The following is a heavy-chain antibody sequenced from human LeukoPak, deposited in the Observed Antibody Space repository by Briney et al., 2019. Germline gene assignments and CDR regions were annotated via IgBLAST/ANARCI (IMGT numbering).Heavy chain of an antibody. J-gene: IGHJ3*02. D-gene: IGHD4-17*01. CDR1: GFTVSSNY. CDR2: IYSGGST. Sequence: PGGSLRLSCAASGFTVSSNYMSWVRQAPGKRLEWVSVIYSGGSTYYADSVKGRFTISRDNSKNTLYLQMNSLRAEDTAVYYCARKTTVTKGGAFDIWGQGTMVTVSS. V-gene: IGHV3-53*01. CDR3: ARKTTVTKGGAFDI.